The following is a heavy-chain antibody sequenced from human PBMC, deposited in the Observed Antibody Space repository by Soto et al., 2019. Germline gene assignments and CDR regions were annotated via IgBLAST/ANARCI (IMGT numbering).Heavy chain of an antibody. V-gene: IGHV1-8*01. J-gene: IGHJ5*02. CDR1: GYTFTSYD. CDR2: MNPNSGNT. D-gene: IGHD6-19*01. Sequence: ASVKVSCKASGYTFTSYDINWVRQATGQGLEWMGWMNPNSGNTGYAQKFQGRVTITRDTSASTAYMELSSLRSEDTAVYYCARVLAVAGRDNWFDPWGQGTLVTVSS. CDR3: ARVLAVAGRDNWFDP.